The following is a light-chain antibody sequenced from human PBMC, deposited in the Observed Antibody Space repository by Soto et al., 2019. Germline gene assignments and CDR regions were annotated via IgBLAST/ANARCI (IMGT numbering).Light chain of an antibody. Sequence: EIVLTQSPGTLSLSPGERATLSCRASQIVDRNSLTWYQQRPGQAPRVLFYYASNRATGIPDRFSGSGSGTDFTLTISRLEPEDSAVYYCQQYGRSPRTFGQGTKVEIK. J-gene: IGKJ1*01. CDR2: YAS. V-gene: IGKV3-20*01. CDR3: QQYGRSPRT. CDR1: QIVDRNS.